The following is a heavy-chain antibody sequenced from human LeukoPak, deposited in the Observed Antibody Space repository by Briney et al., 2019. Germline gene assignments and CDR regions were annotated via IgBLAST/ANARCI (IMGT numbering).Heavy chain of an antibody. D-gene: IGHD3-16*02. V-gene: IGHV4-30-4*01. CDR2: IYYSGST. Sequence: SETLSLTCTVSGGSISSYYWSWIRQPPGRGLEWIGYIYYSGSTDYNPSLKSRVTISVDTSKNQYSVKLNSVTAADTAVYYCARGPNYVWGSYRYFDYWGQGTLVTVSS. J-gene: IGHJ4*02. CDR3: ARGPNYVWGSYRYFDY. CDR1: GGSISSYY.